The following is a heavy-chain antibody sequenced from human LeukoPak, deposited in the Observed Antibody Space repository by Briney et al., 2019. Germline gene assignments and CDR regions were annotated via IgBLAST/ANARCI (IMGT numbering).Heavy chain of an antibody. CDR1: GYTFTSYY. CDR3: ARDPEANWAFFDY. J-gene: IGHJ4*02. D-gene: IGHD1-26*01. V-gene: IGHV1-46*01. Sequence: ASVKVSCKASGYTFTSYYIHWVRQAPGQGLEWMGVINPSGGSTTYAQKFQGRVSMTRDTSTSIVYMDLSSLRSEDTAVYYCARDPEANWAFFDYWGQGTLVTVSS. CDR2: INPSGGST.